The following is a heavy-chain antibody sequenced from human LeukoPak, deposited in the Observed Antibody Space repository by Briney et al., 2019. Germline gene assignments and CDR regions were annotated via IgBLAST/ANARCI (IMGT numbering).Heavy chain of an antibody. Sequence: GGSLRLSCAASGFTFSSFSMNWVRQAPGKGLEWVSYISTSSSTMYYADSVKGRFTISRDNAKNSLYLQMNSLRAEDTAVYYCARDKAYSSFDYWGQGTLVTVSS. CDR1: GFTFSSFS. CDR3: ARDKAYSSFDY. V-gene: IGHV3-48*01. J-gene: IGHJ4*02. D-gene: IGHD4-11*01. CDR2: ISTSSSTM.